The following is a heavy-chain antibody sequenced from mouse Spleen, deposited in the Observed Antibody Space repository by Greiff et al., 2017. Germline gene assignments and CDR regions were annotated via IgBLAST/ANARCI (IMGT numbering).Heavy chain of an antibody. D-gene: IGHD1-1*01. Sequence: DVQLVESGGGLVQPGGSLKLSCATSGFTFSDYYMYWVRQTPEKRLEWVAYISNGGGSTYYPDTVKGRFTISRDNAKNTLYLQMSRLKSEDTAMYYCARHGDYLAWFAYWGQGTLVTVSA. V-gene: IGHV5-12*02. CDR1: GFTFSDYY. CDR3: ARHGDYLAWFAY. J-gene: IGHJ3*01. CDR2: ISNGGGST.